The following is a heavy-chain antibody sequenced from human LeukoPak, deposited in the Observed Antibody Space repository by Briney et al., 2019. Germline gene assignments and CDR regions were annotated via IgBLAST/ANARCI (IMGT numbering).Heavy chain of an antibody. CDR1: GFTFSNYW. Sequence: GGSLRLSCVASGFTFSNYWMKWVRQAPGKGLEWVANINKDGSGNFSVGSVKDRITIYRDNTRNSLDLQINSLTVEDTAIYYCARDDGDVWGKGTPVTVSS. CDR2: INKDGSGN. CDR3: ARDDGDV. V-gene: IGHV3-7*01. J-gene: IGHJ6*04.